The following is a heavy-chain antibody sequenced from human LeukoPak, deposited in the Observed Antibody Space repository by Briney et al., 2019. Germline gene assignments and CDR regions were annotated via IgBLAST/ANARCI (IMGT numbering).Heavy chain of an antibody. CDR1: GFTVSNNY. D-gene: IGHD3-10*01. J-gene: IGHJ4*02. CDR3: AREQPPGVYFDY. Sequence: PGGSLRLSCAASGFTVSNNYLSWVRPAPGKGVEWVSIIYTDGGTYYADSVKGRFTISRDNSKNTLYLQMNSLRADDTAVYYCAREQPPGVYFDYWGQGTLVTVSS. CDR2: IYTDGGT. V-gene: IGHV3-53*01.